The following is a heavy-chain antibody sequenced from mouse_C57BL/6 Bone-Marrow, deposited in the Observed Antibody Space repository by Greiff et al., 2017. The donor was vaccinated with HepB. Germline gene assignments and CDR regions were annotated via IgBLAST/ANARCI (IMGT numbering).Heavy chain of an antibody. J-gene: IGHJ1*03. CDR3: ARQPNYYGSSYWYFDV. V-gene: IGHV1-63*01. D-gene: IGHD1-1*01. CDR2: IYPGGGYT. CDR1: GYTFTNYW. Sequence: VQLQRSGAELVRPGTSVKMSCKASGYTFTNYWIGWAKQRPGHGLEWIGDIYPGGGYTNYNEKFKGKATLTADKSSSTAYMQFSSLTSEDSAIYYCARQPNYYGSSYWYFDVWGTGTTVTVSS.